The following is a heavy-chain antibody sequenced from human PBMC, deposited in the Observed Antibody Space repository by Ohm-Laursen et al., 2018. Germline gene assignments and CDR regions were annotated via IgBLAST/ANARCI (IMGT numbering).Heavy chain of an antibody. J-gene: IGHJ4*02. CDR1: GFTFSGYA. CDR3: ARDWGLYGERTMVRADH. Sequence: SLRLSCAASGFTFSGYAMGWVRQAPGKGLEWVSVATGSGRYTYYRDSVKGRFTISRDNSKNTLYLQMSSLRVEDTAVYYCARDWGLYGERTMVRADHWGQGTLVTVSS. CDR2: ATGSGRYT. D-gene: IGHD3-10*01. V-gene: IGHV3-23*01.